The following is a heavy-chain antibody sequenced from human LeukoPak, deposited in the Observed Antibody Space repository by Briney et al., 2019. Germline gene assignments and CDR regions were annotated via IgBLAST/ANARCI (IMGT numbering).Heavy chain of an antibody. CDR2: IYYSGST. D-gene: IGHD1-26*01. J-gene: IGHJ5*02. CDR3: ARDRDSGSFPDP. CDR1: GGSVSSGSYY. Sequence: SETLSLTCTVSGGSVSSGSYYWSWIRQPPGKGLEWIGYIYYSGSTNYNPSPKSRVTISVDTSKNQFSLKLSSVTAADTAVYYCARDRDSGSFPDPWGQGTLVTVSS. V-gene: IGHV4-61*01.